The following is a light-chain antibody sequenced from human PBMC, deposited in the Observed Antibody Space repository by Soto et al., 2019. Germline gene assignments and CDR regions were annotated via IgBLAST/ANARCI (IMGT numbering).Light chain of an antibody. V-gene: IGKV3-11*01. CDR1: QSVSSY. CDR2: DAS. J-gene: IGKJ5*01. Sequence: EIVLTQSPATLSLSPGERATLSCRASQSVSSYLAWYQQKPGQAPRLLIYDASNRATGIPARFSGSGSGTDFTRTSSSLEPEDFAVYYCQQRSNWRTFGQGTRLEIK. CDR3: QQRSNWRT.